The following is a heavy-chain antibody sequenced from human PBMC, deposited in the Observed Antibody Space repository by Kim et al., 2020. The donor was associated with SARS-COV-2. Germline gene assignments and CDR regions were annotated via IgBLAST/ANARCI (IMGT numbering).Heavy chain of an antibody. Sequence: ASVKVSCKASGYTFTSYCLHWVRQAPGQSLEWMGWIDAANINTHYSENFQGRVTISRDTSATTVYIELSSLRSEDTAVYYCARDGRSVDYYFDYWGQGTLVTVSS. CDR1: GYTFTSYC. CDR3: ARDGRSVDYYFDY. J-gene: IGHJ4*02. V-gene: IGHV1-3*01. CDR2: IDAANINT.